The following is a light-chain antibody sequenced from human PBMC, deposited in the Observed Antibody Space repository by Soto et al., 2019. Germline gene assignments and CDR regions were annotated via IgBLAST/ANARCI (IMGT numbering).Light chain of an antibody. CDR2: GTS. Sequence: DIQMTQSPSSLAASVGDRVTMTCRASININRYVNWYQHKPGKSPTLLVYGTSTLQRGVPSRFSGGGSATDYTLTIDSVQPEDVATYFCQHAYSTPHNFGQGTKLHLK. CDR1: ININRY. V-gene: IGKV1-39*01. CDR3: QHAYSTPHN. J-gene: IGKJ2*01.